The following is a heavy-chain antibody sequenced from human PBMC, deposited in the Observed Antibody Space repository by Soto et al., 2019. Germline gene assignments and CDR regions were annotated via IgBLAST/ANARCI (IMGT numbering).Heavy chain of an antibody. CDR2: INHSGST. CDR3: ARGVRVAARPSNFDY. Sequence: SETLSLTCAVYGGSFSGYYWSWIRQPPGKGLEWIGEINHSGSTNYNPSLKSRVTISVDTSKNQFSLKLSSVTAADTAVYYCARGVRVAARPSNFDYWGQGTLVTVSS. CDR1: GGSFSGYY. V-gene: IGHV4-34*01. D-gene: IGHD6-6*01. J-gene: IGHJ4*02.